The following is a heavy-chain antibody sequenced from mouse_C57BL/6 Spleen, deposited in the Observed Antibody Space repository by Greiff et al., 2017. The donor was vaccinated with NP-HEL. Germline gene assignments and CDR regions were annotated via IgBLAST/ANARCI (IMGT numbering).Heavy chain of an antibody. CDR1: GFSLTSYG. J-gene: IGHJ4*01. CDR2: IWSDGST. D-gene: IGHD4-1*01. CDR3: ARQLGRHYYYAMDY. V-gene: IGHV2-6-1*01. Sequence: VKVEESGPGLVAPSQSLSITCTVSGFSLTSYGVHWVRQPPGKGLEWLVVIWSDGSTTYNSALKSRLSISKDNSKSQVFLKMNSLQTDDTAMYYCARQLGRHYYYAMDYWGQGTSVTVSS.